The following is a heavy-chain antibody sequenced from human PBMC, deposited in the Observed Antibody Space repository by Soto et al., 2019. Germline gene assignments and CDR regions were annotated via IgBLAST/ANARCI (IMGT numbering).Heavy chain of an antibody. D-gene: IGHD6-13*01. Sequence: PGGSLRLSCAASGFTFSSYAMHWVRQAPGKGLEWVAVISYDGSNKYYADSVRGRFTISRDNSKNTLYLQMNSLRAEDTAVYYCARDIAAAAYYFDYGGQGTLVTVSS. CDR3: ARDIAAAAYYFDY. CDR2: ISYDGSNK. V-gene: IGHV3-30-3*01. J-gene: IGHJ4*02. CDR1: GFTFSSYA.